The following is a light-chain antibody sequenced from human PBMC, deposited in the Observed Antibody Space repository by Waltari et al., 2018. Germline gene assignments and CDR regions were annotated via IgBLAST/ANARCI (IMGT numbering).Light chain of an antibody. V-gene: IGLV2-14*03. CDR1: SRDVGHYDW. Sequence: QSALTQPASVSGSPGQSLTISCPGTSRDVGHYDWVSWYQQHPGKAPKVVIFDVSYRPSGVSNRFSGSKSGNTASLTISGLQAEDEADYYCTSYTSRHSLVFGTGTKVTVL. J-gene: IGLJ1*01. CDR2: DVS. CDR3: TSYTSRHSLV.